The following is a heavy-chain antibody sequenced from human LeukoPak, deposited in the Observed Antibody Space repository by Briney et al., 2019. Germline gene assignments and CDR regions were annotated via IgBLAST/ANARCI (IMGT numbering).Heavy chain of an antibody. D-gene: IGHD3-10*01. CDR2: INWNGDST. CDR1: GLIFDDFG. J-gene: IGHJ3*02. V-gene: IGHV3-20*04. Sequence: PGGSLRLSCEASGLIFDDFGMSWVRQAPGKGLERVAGINWNGDSTDYADSVKGRFTTSRDNAKKSLYLQMNSLRAEDTAFYYCARGWVGELSDIWGQGTMVTVSS. CDR3: ARGWVGELSDI.